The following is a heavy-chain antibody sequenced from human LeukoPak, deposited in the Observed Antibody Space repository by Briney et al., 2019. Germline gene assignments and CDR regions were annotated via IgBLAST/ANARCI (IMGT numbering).Heavy chain of an antibody. J-gene: IGHJ6*03. Sequence: PSETLSLTCTVSGGSISSYYWSWIRQPPGKGLEWIGYIYYSGSTNYNPSLKSRVTISVDTSKNQFSLKLSSVTAADTAVYYCARAGSGSYYYYYYYMGVWGKGTTVTISS. CDR3: ARAGSGSYYYYYYYMGV. CDR1: GGSISSYY. V-gene: IGHV4-59*01. D-gene: IGHD3-10*01. CDR2: IYYSGST.